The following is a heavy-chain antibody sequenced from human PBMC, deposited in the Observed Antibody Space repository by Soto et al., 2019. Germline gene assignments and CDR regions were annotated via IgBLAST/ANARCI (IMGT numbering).Heavy chain of an antibody. V-gene: IGHV4-31*03. CDR3: ATDPGGPPLNRFDS. CDR1: GGSISSGRYY. J-gene: IGHJ5*01. D-gene: IGHD3-16*01. CDR2: IYHSGNT. Sequence: SETLSLTCTVSGGSISSGRYYWNWIRQHPGKGLEWIGYIYHSGNTYYNPSLKSRSSISLDTSKNQFSLTLNSVTAADTAVYYCATDPGGPPLNRFDSWGHGTLVTVSS.